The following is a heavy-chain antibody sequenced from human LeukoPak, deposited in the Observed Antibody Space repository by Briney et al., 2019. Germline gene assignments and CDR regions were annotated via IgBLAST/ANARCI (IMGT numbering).Heavy chain of an antibody. D-gene: IGHD1-26*01. V-gene: IGHV3-30*02. Sequence: GGSLRLSRAASGFTFSSYGMHWVRQAPGKGLEWVAFVRPDGSNKYYADSVKGRFTISRDNSKNTLYLQMNTLRAEDTAIFYCATDLGGARGYFDYWGQGTLVTVSS. J-gene: IGHJ4*03. CDR1: GFTFSSYG. CDR3: ATDLGGARGYFDY. CDR2: VRPDGSNK.